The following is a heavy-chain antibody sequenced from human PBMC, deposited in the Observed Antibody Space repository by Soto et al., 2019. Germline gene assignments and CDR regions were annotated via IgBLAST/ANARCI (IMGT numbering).Heavy chain of an antibody. CDR1: GGSISSGDYY. CDR3: ARAHRHYYYGMDV. V-gene: IGHV4-30-4*01. J-gene: IGHJ6*02. CDR2: IYYSGST. Sequence: SETLSLTCTVSGGSISSGDYYWSWIRQPPGKGLEWIGYIYYSGSTYYNPSLKSRVTISVDTSKNQFSLKLSSVTAADTAVYYCARAHRHYYYGMDVWGQGTTVTVSS.